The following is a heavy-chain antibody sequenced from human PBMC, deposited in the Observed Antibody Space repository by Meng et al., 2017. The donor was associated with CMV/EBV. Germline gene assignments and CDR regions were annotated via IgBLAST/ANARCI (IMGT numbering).Heavy chain of an antibody. CDR2: ISCSGGST. D-gene: IGHD3-3*01. J-gene: IGHJ5*02. V-gene: IGHV3-23*01. CDR3: AKDSVRGITIFGVVNLGGWFDP. Sequence: GESLKISCAASGFTFSSYAMLWVRQAPGKGLEWLSAISCSGGSTYYVDSVKGRFTISRDNSKNTLYLQMNSLRAGETAVYYCAKDSVRGITIFGVVNLGGWFDPWGQGTLVTDSS. CDR1: GFTFSSYA.